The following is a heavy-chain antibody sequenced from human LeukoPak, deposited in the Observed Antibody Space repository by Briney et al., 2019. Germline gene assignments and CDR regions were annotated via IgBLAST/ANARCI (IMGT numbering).Heavy chain of an antibody. CDR1: GGSFSGYY. Sequence: SETLSLTCAVYGGSFSGYYWSWIRQPPGKGLEWIGEINHSRSTNYNPSLKSRVTISVDTSKNQFSLKLSSVTAADTAVYYCASQYYDFWSGYTKPPVTNWFDPWGQGTLVTVSS. J-gene: IGHJ5*02. D-gene: IGHD3-3*01. CDR3: ASQYYDFWSGYTKPPVTNWFDP. CDR2: INHSRST. V-gene: IGHV4-34*01.